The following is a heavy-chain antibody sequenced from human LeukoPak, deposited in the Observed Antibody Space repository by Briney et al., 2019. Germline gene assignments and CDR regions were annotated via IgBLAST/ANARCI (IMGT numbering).Heavy chain of an antibody. CDR1: GYTFTSYG. CDR3: AGDSMIVVADFDY. CDR2: ISAYNGNT. J-gene: IGHJ4*02. D-gene: IGHD3-22*01. V-gene: IGHV1-18*01. Sequence: ASVKVSCKASGYTFTSYGISWVRQAPGQGLEWMGWISAYNGNTNYAQKLQGRVTMTTDTSTSTAYMELRSLRSDATAVSYCAGDSMIVVADFDYWGQGTLVTVSS.